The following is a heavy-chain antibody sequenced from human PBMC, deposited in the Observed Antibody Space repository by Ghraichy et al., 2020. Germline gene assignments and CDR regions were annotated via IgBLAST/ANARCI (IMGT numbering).Heavy chain of an antibody. CDR3: ARDLRKDVWFGDLGPHYYCYGMDV. J-gene: IGHJ6*02. CDR2: ISSSSSYI. D-gene: IGHD3-10*01. CDR1: GFTFSSCS. V-gene: IGHV3-21*01. Sequence: GGSLRLSCAASGFTFSSCSMDWVRQAPGKGLEWVSSISSSSSYIYYADSVKGRFTISRDNAKNSLYLQMNSLRAADTDVYYRARDLRKDVWFGDLGPHYYCYGMDVWGQGTTVAISS.